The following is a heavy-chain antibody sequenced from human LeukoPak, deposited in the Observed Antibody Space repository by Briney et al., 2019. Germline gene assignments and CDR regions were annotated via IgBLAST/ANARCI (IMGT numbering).Heavy chain of an antibody. CDR3: ARVAIAGTGPDC. D-gene: IGHD6-13*01. V-gene: IGHV4-61*01. Sequence: SETLSLTCTVSGGSVSSGIYYWSWIRQPPGKGLEWIGFMHYSGSTSHHPSLKSRVTISVDTTKNQLSLKLSSVTAADTAVYYCARVAIAGTGPDCWGQGTLVTVSS. CDR2: MHYSGST. CDR1: GGSVSSGIYY. J-gene: IGHJ4*02.